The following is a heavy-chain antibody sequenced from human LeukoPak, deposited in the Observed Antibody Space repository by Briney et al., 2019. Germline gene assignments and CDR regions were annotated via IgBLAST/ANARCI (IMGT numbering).Heavy chain of an antibody. CDR2: IDPSDSYT. D-gene: IGHD6-6*01. CDR1: GYSFTSYR. Sequence: GESLKISCKGSGYSFTSYRISWVRQMPGKGLEWMGRIDPSDSYTNYSPSFQGHVTISADKSISTAYLQWSSLKASDTAMYYCARHKAARPYDYFDYWGQGTLVTVSS. CDR3: ARHKAARPYDYFDY. J-gene: IGHJ4*02. V-gene: IGHV5-10-1*01.